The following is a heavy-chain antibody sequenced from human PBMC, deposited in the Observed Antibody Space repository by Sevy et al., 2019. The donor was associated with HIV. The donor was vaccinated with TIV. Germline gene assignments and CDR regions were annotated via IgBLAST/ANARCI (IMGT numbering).Heavy chain of an antibody. CDR1: GGSFSGYY. CDR2: INHSGST. D-gene: IGHD4-17*01. J-gene: IGHJ3*02. CDR3: ARGWGMTTVTTYAFDI. V-gene: IGHV4-34*01. Sequence: SETLSLTCAVYGGSFSGYYWSWIRQPPGKGLEWIGEINHSGSTNYNPSLKSRVTISVDTSKNQFSLKLSSVTAADTALYYCARGWGMTTVTTYAFDIWGQGTMVTVSS.